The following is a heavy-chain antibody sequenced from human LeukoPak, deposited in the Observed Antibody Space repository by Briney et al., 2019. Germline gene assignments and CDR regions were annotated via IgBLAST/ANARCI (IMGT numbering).Heavy chain of an antibody. CDR1: GGSISSYY. CDR3: ARRTGYYDGFDY. Sequence: PSETLSLTFTVSGGSISSYYWSWIRQAPGKGLEWIGYIYYSGSTNYNPSLKSRVTISVDTSKNQFSLKVSSVTAADTAVYYCARRTGYYDGFDYWGKGTLVTVSS. CDR2: IYYSGST. V-gene: IGHV4-59*01. J-gene: IGHJ4*02. D-gene: IGHD3/OR15-3a*01.